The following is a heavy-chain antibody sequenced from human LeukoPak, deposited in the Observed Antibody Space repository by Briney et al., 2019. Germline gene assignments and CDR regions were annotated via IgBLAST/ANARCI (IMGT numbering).Heavy chain of an antibody. CDR1: GFTFSSYW. V-gene: IGHV3-74*01. CDR2: INSDGSST. D-gene: IGHD4-17*01. Sequence: GGSLRLSCAASGFTFSSYWMRWVRQAPGKGLVWVSRINSDGSSTSYADSVKGRFTISRDNAKNTLYLQMNSLRAEDTAVYYCARDPSLESDYGVYATNWGQGTLVTVSS. J-gene: IGHJ4*02. CDR3: ARDPSLESDYGVYATN.